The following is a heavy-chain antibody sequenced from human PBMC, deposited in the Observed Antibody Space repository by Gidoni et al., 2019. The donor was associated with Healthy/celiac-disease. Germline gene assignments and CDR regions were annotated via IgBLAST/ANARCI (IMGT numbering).Heavy chain of an antibody. Sequence: QVQLQESGPGLVKPSETLSLTCTAPGGPLRSYYWSWFRQPPGKGLQWIGYIYYSGSTNYNPSLKSRVTISVDTSKNQFSLKLSSVTAADTAVYYCAGVPYGSGSYGNGYYGMDVWGQGTTVTVSS. J-gene: IGHJ6*02. CDR3: AGVPYGSGSYGNGYYGMDV. CDR2: IYYSGST. V-gene: IGHV4-59*01. CDR1: GGPLRSYY. D-gene: IGHD3-10*01.